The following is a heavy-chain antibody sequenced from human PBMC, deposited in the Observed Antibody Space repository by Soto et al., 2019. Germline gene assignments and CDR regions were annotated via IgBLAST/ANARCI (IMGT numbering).Heavy chain of an antibody. D-gene: IGHD3-10*01. CDR3: ATSLWFGGLSAHDY. CDR1: GYTLTELS. Sequence: ASVKVSCKVSGYTLTELSMHWVRQAPGKGLEWMGGFDPEDGETIYAQKFQGRVTMTEDTSTDTAYMEPSSLRSEDTAVYYCATSLWFGGLSAHDYWGQGTLVTVSS. V-gene: IGHV1-24*01. J-gene: IGHJ4*02. CDR2: FDPEDGET.